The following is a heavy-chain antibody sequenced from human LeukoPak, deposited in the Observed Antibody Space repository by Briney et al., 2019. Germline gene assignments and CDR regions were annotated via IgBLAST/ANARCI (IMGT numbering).Heavy chain of an antibody. Sequence: GGSLRLSCAASGFTFDDYGMGWVRQAPGKGLEWVSGINWNGGSTGYADSVKGRFTISRDNAKNSLYLQMNSLRAEDTALYYCARANLQLWYENWGQGTLVTVSS. CDR1: GFTFDDYG. V-gene: IGHV3-20*04. J-gene: IGHJ4*02. D-gene: IGHD5-18*01. CDR3: ARANLQLWYEN. CDR2: INWNGGST.